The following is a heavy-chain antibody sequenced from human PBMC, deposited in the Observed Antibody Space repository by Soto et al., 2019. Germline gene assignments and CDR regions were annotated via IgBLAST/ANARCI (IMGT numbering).Heavy chain of an antibody. V-gene: IGHV3-21*01. J-gene: IGHJ4*02. CDR2: ISSRSSYI. Sequence: PGGSLRLSCAASGFTFSNYNMNWVRQAPGKGLEWVSSISSRSSYIYYSESLKGRFTISRDNAKNSLYLQMNSLRAEDTAVYYCARDNVPSDFLDSWGQGTLVTVS. D-gene: IGHD2-8*01. CDR3: ARDNVPSDFLDS. CDR1: GFTFSNYN.